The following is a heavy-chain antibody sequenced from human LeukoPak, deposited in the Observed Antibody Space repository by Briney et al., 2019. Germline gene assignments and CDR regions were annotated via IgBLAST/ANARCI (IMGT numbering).Heavy chain of an antibody. CDR2: IYTSGST. V-gene: IGHV4-4*07. Sequence: SETLSLTCTVSGGSISSYYWSWIRQPAGKGLEWIGRIYTSGSTNYNPSLKSRVTMSVDTSKNQLSLKLSSVTAADTAVYYCARAGGFYYTASPNSWFDPWGQGILVTVSS. CDR1: GGSISSYY. J-gene: IGHJ5*02. D-gene: IGHD2-15*01. CDR3: ARAGGFYYTASPNSWFDP.